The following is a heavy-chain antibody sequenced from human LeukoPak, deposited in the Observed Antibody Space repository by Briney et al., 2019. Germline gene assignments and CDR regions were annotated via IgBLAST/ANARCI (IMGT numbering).Heavy chain of an antibody. J-gene: IGHJ6*02. Sequence: ASVKVSCKASGYTFTGYYMHWVRQAPGQGLEWVGWINPNSGGTNYAQKFQGRVTMTRDTSISTAYMELSRLRSDDTAVYYCARGLDTAMVYLYYYGMDVWGQGTTVTVSS. CDR1: GYTFTGYY. D-gene: IGHD5-18*01. CDR2: INPNSGGT. CDR3: ARGLDTAMVYLYYYGMDV. V-gene: IGHV1-2*02.